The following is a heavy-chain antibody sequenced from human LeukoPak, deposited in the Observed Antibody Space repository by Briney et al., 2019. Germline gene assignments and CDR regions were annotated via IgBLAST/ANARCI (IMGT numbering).Heavy chain of an antibody. CDR2: IYHSGST. CDR1: GGSISSSNW. J-gene: IGHJ4*02. D-gene: IGHD2-8*01. V-gene: IGHV4-4*02. CDR3: ARKYDCTNGVCYTYFDY. Sequence: SETLSLTCAVSGGSISSSNWWSWVRQPPGKGLEWIGEIYHSGSTDYNPSLKSRVTISVDKSKNQFSLKLSSVTAAGTAVYYCARKYDCTNGVCYTYFDYWGQGTLVTVSS.